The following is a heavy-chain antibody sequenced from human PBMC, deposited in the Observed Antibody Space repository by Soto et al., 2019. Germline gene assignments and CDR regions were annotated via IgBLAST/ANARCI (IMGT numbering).Heavy chain of an antibody. CDR1: GGTLISFT. Sequence: QVQLVQSGPEVKKPGSSVTVSCTASGGTLISFTIYWVRQAPGKGFEWMGSFIPRIDKINYSQKFQDRVTLTADESSNTAYMELSSLTSDDAAVYYCARGWVDEAFDIWGQGTLVTISS. J-gene: IGHJ3*02. CDR3: ARGWVDEAFDI. V-gene: IGHV1-69*18. CDR2: FIPRIDKI. D-gene: IGHD2-15*01.